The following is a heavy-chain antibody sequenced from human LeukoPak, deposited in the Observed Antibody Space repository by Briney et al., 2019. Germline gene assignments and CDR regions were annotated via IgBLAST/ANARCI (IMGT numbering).Heavy chain of an antibody. Sequence: GGSLRLSCAASGFTFSSYWMSWIRQAPGKGLEWVSYISSSGTTIYYADSVKGRFTISRDNAKNSLYLQMNSLRAEDTAVYYCARDSGDYYYGSGSYYPDYWGQGTLVTVSS. D-gene: IGHD3-10*01. CDR2: ISSSGTTI. V-gene: IGHV3-11*01. J-gene: IGHJ4*02. CDR1: GFTFSSYW. CDR3: ARDSGDYYYGSGSYYPDY.